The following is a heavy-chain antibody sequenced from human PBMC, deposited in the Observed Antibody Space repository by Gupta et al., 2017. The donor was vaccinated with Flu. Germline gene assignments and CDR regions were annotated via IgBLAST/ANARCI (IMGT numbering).Heavy chain of an antibody. D-gene: IGHD3-3*01. J-gene: IGHJ4*01. Sequence: KGLQWIGEINHGGSTNYNPSLRSRVTISVDTSKNQFSLKLSSVTAADTAVYYCARGSRNYGFWSGYYANYLDYWGHGSLVTVSS. CDR2: INHGGST. CDR3: ARGSRNYGFWSGYYANYLDY. V-gene: IGHV4-34*01.